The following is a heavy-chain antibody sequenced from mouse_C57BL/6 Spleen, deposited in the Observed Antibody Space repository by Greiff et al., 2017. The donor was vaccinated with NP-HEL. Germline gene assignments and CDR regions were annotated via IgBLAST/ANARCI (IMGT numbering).Heavy chain of an antibody. V-gene: IGHV5-17*01. CDR2: ISSGSSTI. J-gene: IGHJ4*01. D-gene: IGHD2-4*01. CDR3: ASPYDSYYSAMDY. Sequence: EVNVVESGGGLVKPGGSLKLSCAASGFTFSDYGMHWVRQAPEKGLEWVAYISSGSSTIYYADTVKGRFTISRDNAKNTLFLQMTSLRSEDTAMYYCASPYDSYYSAMDYWGQGTSVTVSS. CDR1: GFTFSDYG.